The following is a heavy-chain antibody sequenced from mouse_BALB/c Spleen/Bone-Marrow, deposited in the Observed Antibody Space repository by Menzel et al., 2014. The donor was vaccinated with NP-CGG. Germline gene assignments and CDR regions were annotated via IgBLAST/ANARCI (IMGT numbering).Heavy chain of an antibody. D-gene: IGHD2-3*01. V-gene: IGHV1-54*03. CDR1: GYAFTNYL. J-gene: IGHJ4*01. CDR2: INPGSGGI. Sequence: QVQLQQSGTDLVRPGTSVKVSCKASGYAFTNYLIEWIKQRPGQGLEWIGVINPGSGGINYNERFKGKATLTADKSSSAAYMLLSSLTSDDSAVYFCARSIYDGYTEAMDYWGQGTSVTGSS. CDR3: ARSIYDGYTEAMDY.